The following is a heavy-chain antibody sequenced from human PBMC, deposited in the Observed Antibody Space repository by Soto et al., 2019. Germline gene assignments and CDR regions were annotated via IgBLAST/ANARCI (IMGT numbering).Heavy chain of an antibody. D-gene: IGHD5-12*01. CDR3: ASSRGYDSRPADV. Sequence: QVQLQQWGAGLLKPSETLSLTCAVYGGSFSGYYWSWIRQPPGKGLGGIGEINDSGSTNYNPSLKSRVTISVDTSKNQFSLKLSSVTAADTAVYYCASSRGYDSRPADVWGKGTTVTVSS. J-gene: IGHJ6*04. CDR1: GGSFSGYY. CDR2: INDSGST. V-gene: IGHV4-34*01.